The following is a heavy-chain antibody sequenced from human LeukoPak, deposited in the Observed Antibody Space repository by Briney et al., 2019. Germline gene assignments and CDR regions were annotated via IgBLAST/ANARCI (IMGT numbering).Heavy chain of an antibody. CDR3: ARLGDSSP. CDR2: ISYDGSNK. D-gene: IGHD3-16*01. CDR1: GFTFSNYA. Sequence: GRSLRLSCAASGFTFSNYAMHWVRQAPGKGLEWVAVISYDGSNKYYTDSVKGRFTISRGNSKNTLYLQMNSLRAEDTAAYYCARLGDSSPWGQETLVTVSS. J-gene: IGHJ5*02. V-gene: IGHV3-30*04.